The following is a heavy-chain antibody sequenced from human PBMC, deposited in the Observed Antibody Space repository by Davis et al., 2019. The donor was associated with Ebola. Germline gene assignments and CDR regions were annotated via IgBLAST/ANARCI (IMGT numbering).Heavy chain of an antibody. V-gene: IGHV3-30-3*01. CDR3: ARVGIAAP. Sequence: GESLKISCAASGFTFSSYAMHWVRQAPGKGLERVAVISYDGSNKYYADSVKGRFTISRDNSKNTLYLQMNSLRAEDTAVYYCARVGIAAPWGQGTLVTVSS. CDR2: ISYDGSNK. CDR1: GFTFSSYA. D-gene: IGHD6-6*01. J-gene: IGHJ4*02.